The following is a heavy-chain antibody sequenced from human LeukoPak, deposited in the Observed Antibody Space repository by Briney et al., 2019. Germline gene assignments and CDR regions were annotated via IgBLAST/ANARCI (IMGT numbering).Heavy chain of an antibody. D-gene: IGHD3-10*01. CDR2: ISHSGSP. Sequence: SETLSLTCAVSGNSISSNYYWGWIRQPPGKGLEWIGSISHSGSPYYNPSLKSRVTISVDTSKNQFSLRLNSVTAADTAVYYCARHHGGGSGSYYSYWGQGTLVTVSS. V-gene: IGHV4-38-2*01. CDR3: ARHHGGGSGSYYSY. J-gene: IGHJ4*02. CDR1: GNSISSNYY.